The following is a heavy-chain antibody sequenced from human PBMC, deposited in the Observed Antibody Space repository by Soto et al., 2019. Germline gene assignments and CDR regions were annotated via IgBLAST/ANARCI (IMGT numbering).Heavy chain of an antibody. Sequence: QITLKESGPTLVKPTQTLTLTCAFSGFSLSTSAVGVGWIRQPPGKALEWLALIYWDDDKRYSPSLRSRLTVTKDAPKYPVVLTITNMDPVDTATYYCAHRRHDYVSGTNGFAYWGQGTLVTVSS. CDR3: AHRRHDYVSGTNGFAY. D-gene: IGHD3-16*01. CDR1: GFSLSTSAVG. V-gene: IGHV2-5*02. J-gene: IGHJ4*02. CDR2: IYWDDDK.